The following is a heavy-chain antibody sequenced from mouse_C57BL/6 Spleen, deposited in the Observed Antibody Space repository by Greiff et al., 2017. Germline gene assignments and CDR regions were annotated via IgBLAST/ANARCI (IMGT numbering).Heavy chain of an antibody. CDR3: ARDGGNYLRQAY. V-gene: IGHV5-4*01. D-gene: IGHD2-1*01. CDR1: GFTFSSYA. CDR2: ISDGGSYT. J-gene: IGHJ3*01. Sequence: EVKVVESGGGLVKPGGSLKLSCAASGFTFSSYAMSWVRQTPEKRLEWVATISDGGSYTYYPDTVKGRFTISRDNAKNNLYLQMSHLKSEDTAMYYCARDGGNYLRQAYWGQGTLVTVSA.